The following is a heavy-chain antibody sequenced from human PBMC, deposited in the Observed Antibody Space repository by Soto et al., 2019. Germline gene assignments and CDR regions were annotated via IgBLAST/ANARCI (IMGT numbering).Heavy chain of an antibody. Sequence: QLQLQESGPGLVKPSETLSLTCTVSGGSISSSSYYWGWIRQPPGKGLEWIGSIYYSGSPYYNPSLKSRVTISVDTYKTEFSLELSSVTAADTAVYCCARGLGVVRDYFDYWGQGTLVTVSS. CDR2: IYYSGSP. D-gene: IGHD3-3*01. J-gene: IGHJ4*02. CDR3: ARGLGVVRDYFDY. V-gene: IGHV4-39*01. CDR1: GGSISSSSYY.